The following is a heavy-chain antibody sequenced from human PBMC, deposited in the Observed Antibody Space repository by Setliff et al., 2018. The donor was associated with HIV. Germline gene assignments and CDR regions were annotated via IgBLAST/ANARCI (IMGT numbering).Heavy chain of an antibody. CDR3: GRSGKSGELYDD. CDR1: GYSFTNYW. V-gene: IGHV5-51*01. D-gene: IGHD3-10*01. CDR2: IYPIDSDT. J-gene: IGHJ4*02. Sequence: PGESLTISCKGSGYSFTNYWVGWVRQMPGKGLEWMGIIYPIDSDTKYSPSFWGRVTISGDKSTNTAYLHWNSLRPADTAMYYCGRSGKSGELYDDWGQGTQVTVSS.